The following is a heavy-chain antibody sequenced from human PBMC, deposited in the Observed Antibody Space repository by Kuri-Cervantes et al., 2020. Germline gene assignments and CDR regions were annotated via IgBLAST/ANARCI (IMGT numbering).Heavy chain of an antibody. V-gene: IGHV3-7*04. CDR2: IKQDGSEK. Sequence: GESLKISCAASGVTLSSYEMNWIRQAPGKGLEWVANIKQDGSEKYYVDSVKGRFTISRDNAKNSLYLQMNSLRAEDTAVYYCAGGPYCGGDCYSGLPWGQGTLVTVSS. CDR1: GVTLSSYE. CDR3: AGGPYCGGDCYSGLP. D-gene: IGHD2-21*02. J-gene: IGHJ5*02.